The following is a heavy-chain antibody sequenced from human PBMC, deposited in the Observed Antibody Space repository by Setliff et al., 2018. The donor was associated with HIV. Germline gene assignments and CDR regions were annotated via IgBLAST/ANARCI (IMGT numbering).Heavy chain of an antibody. CDR3: ARAEFYYDLPHYYYFMDV. CDR1: GFTFSDYW. Sequence: GGSLRLSCAASGFTFSDYWMHWVRQAPGKGLVWVSRINTDGSTTSYADSVKGRFTISRDNAKNTLYLQMNSLRAEDTAVYYCARAEFYYDLPHYYYFMDVWGRGTTVTVSS. D-gene: IGHD3-22*01. CDR2: INTDGSTT. J-gene: IGHJ6*03. V-gene: IGHV3-74*01.